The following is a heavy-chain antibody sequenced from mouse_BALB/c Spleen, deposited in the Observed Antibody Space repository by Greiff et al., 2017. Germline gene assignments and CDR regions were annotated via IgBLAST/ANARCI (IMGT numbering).Heavy chain of an antibody. CDR2: ISSGGSYT. D-gene: IGHD2-4*01. Sequence: DVMLVESGGDLVKPGGSLKLSCAASGFTFSSYGMSWVRQTPDKRLEWVATISSGGSYTYYPDSVKGRFTISRDNAKSTLYLQMSSLKSEDTAMYYCARHHDCAWFAYWGQGTLVTVSA. CDR1: GFTFSSYG. J-gene: IGHJ3*01. CDR3: ARHHDCAWFAY. V-gene: IGHV5-6*02.